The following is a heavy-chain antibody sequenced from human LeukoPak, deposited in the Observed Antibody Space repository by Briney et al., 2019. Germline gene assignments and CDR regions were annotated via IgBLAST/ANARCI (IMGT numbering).Heavy chain of an antibody. V-gene: IGHV3-73*01. CDR3: SRRGDYDFDY. CDR1: GFIFSDST. CDR2: IRTNTHNYAT. J-gene: IGHJ4*02. D-gene: IGHD4-17*01. Sequence: PGGSLKLSCAASGFIFSDSTIHWVRQASGKGLEWPGRIRTNTHNYATAYAASLKGRFTIFRDDSHNMAYLQLNSLKTEDTALYYCSRRGDYDFDYWGQGTLVTVSS.